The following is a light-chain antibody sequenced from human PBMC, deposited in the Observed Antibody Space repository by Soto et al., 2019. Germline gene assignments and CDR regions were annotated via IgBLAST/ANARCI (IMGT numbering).Light chain of an antibody. V-gene: IGLV2-8*01. CDR1: SSDVGGYDY. CDR2: EVT. Sequence: QSVLTQPPSASGSPGQSVTISCTVTSSDVGGYDYVSWYQQRPGKAPKLLIHEVTKRPSGVPDRFSGSKSGNTASLTVSGLQAEDEADYYCSSYAGRTLYVFGTGTKVTLL. CDR3: SSYAGRTLYV. J-gene: IGLJ1*01.